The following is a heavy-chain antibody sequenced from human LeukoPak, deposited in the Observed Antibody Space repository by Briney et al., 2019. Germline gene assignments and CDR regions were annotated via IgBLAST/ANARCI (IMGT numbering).Heavy chain of an antibody. CDR3: ARGALKWELPPIRARKSYYFDY. Sequence: SETLSLTCAVYSGSFSNYYWSWIRQPPGKGLEWIGEINQSGSTNYNPSLKSRVTISVDTSKNHFSLNLSSVTAADTAVYYCARGALKWELPPIRARKSYYFDYWGQGTLVTVSS. V-gene: IGHV4-34*01. D-gene: IGHD1-26*01. CDR1: SGSFSNYY. CDR2: INQSGST. J-gene: IGHJ4*02.